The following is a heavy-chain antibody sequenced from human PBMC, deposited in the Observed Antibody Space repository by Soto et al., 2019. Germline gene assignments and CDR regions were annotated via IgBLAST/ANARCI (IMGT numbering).Heavy chain of an antibody. J-gene: IGHJ4*02. CDR3: ARVGSYCGGDCYDY. Sequence: QVQLQQWGAGLLKPSETLSLTCAVYGGSFSGYYWSWIRQPPGKGLEWIGEINHSGSTNYNPSLKSRVTISVDTSKNQFSLKLSSVTAADTAVYYCARVGSYCGGDCYDYWGQGTLVTVSS. D-gene: IGHD2-21*01. V-gene: IGHV4-34*01. CDR1: GGSFSGYY. CDR2: INHSGST.